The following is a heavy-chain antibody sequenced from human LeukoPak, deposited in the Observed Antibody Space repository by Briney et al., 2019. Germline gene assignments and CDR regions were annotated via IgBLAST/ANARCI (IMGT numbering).Heavy chain of an antibody. Sequence: SVKVSCKASGGTFSSYAISWVRQAPGQGLEWMGGIIPIFGTANYAQKFQGKVTITADESTSTAYMELSSLRSEDTAVYYCARDAYYDSSGLRGPFDYWGQGTLVTVSS. CDR2: IIPIFGTA. CDR1: GGTFSSYA. J-gene: IGHJ4*02. CDR3: ARDAYYDSSGLRGPFDY. V-gene: IGHV1-69*13. D-gene: IGHD3-22*01.